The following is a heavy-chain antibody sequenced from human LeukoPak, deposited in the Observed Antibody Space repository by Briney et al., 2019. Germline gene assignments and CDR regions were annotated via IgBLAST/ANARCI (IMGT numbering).Heavy chain of an antibody. J-gene: IGHJ4*02. CDR3: AKAFYDYVWGTYSQTYYFDS. D-gene: IGHD3-16*01. CDR2: ISGSGGST. CDR1: GFTFSSYA. Sequence: GGSLRLSCAASGFTFSSYAMSWVRQAPGKGLEWVSAISGSGGSTYYADSVKGRFTISRDNSKDTVYLQMNNLRVEDTAVYYCAKAFYDYVWGTYSQTYYFDSWGPGTLVTVSS. V-gene: IGHV3-23*01.